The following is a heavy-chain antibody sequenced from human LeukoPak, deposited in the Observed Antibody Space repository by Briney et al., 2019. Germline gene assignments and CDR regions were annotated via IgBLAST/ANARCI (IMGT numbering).Heavy chain of an antibody. CDR1: GYTLTELS. CDR2: FDPEDGET. D-gene: IGHD6-13*01. Sequence: GASVKVSCKVSGYTLTELSMHWVRQAPGKGLEWMGGFDPEDGETIYAQKFQGRVTMTTDTSTSTAYMELRSLRSDDTAVYYCARNAYSSSWYDLSFFFDYWGQGTLVTVSS. J-gene: IGHJ4*02. V-gene: IGHV1-24*01. CDR3: ARNAYSSSWYDLSFFFDY.